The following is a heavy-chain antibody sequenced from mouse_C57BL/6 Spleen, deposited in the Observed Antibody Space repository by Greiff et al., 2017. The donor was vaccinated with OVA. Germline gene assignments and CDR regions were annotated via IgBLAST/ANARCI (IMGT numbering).Heavy chain of an antibody. CDR1: GYTFTSYW. J-gene: IGHJ3*01. V-gene: IGHV1-69*01. CDR2: IDPSDSYT. Sequence: QVQLQQPGAELVMPGASVKLSCKASGYTFTSYWMHWVKQRPGQGLEWIGEIDPSDSYTNYNQKFKGKSTLTVDKSSSTAYMQLSSLTSEDSAVYYCARDPVVAYWGQGTLVTVSA. CDR3: ARDPVVAY. D-gene: IGHD1-1*01.